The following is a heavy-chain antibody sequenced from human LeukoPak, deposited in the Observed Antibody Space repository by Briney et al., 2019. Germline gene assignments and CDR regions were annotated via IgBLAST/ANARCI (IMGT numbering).Heavy chain of an antibody. CDR2: IYYSGST. V-gene: IGHV4-59*12. CDR1: GGSISSYY. D-gene: IGHD2-2*01. CDR3: ARGGYCSSTSCFYYYYYYMDV. J-gene: IGHJ6*03. Sequence: SETLSLTCTVSGGSISSYYWSWIRQPPGKGLEWIGYIYYSGSTNYNPSLKSRVTISVDTSKNEFSLKLSSVTAADTAVYYCARGGYCSSTSCFYYYYYYMDVWAKGTTVTVSS.